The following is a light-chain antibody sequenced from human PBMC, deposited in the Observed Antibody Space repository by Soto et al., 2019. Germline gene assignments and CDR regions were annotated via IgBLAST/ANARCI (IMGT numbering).Light chain of an antibody. Sequence: EIVMTQSPATLSASPGERATLSCRASQSISGELAWYPQRPGQPPRLLIYGVSTRATGVPDRFSGSGSGSDFTLTISGLQSEDFAVYYCQQGHDWPLTFGQGTRLDI. J-gene: IGKJ2*01. CDR3: QQGHDWPLT. V-gene: IGKV3-15*01. CDR1: QSISGE. CDR2: GVS.